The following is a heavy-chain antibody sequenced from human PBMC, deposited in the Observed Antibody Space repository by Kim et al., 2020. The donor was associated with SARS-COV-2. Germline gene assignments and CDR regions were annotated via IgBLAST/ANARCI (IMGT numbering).Heavy chain of an antibody. D-gene: IGHD5-12*01. CDR3: ATGYTCVGGDY. Sequence: ASVKVSCKVSGYALTDLSIHWVRQAPGKGLEWMGGFDPEDGETIFAQKFQGRVTMTEDTSTDTAYMELSSLRSEDTAVYFCATGYTCVGGDYWGQGSLVTGSS. CDR1: GYALTDLS. CDR2: FDPEDGET. V-gene: IGHV1-24*01. J-gene: IGHJ4*02.